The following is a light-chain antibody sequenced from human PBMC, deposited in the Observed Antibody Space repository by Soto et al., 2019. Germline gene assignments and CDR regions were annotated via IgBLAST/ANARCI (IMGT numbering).Light chain of an antibody. CDR1: QSISSW. J-gene: IGKJ1*01. Sequence: DIQMTQSPSTLSASVGDRVTITCRASQSISSWLAWYQQKPGKPPKLLIYDASSLESGVPSRFSGSGYGTEFTLTISSLQPDDFATYYCQQYNSYSWTFGQGTKVEIK. CDR3: QQYNSYSWT. V-gene: IGKV1-5*01. CDR2: DAS.